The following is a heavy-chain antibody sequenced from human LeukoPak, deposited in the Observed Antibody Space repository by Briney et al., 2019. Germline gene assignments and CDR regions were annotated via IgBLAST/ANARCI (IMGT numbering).Heavy chain of an antibody. CDR3: ARVSSGWSYFDY. D-gene: IGHD6-19*01. CDR2: INPNSGGT. J-gene: IGHJ4*02. CDR1: GYTFTGYY. V-gene: IGHV1-2*02. Sequence: ASVKASCKASGYTFTGYYMHWVRQAPGQGLEWMGWINPNSGGTNYAQKFQGRVTMTRDTSISTAYMELSRLRSDDTAVYYCARVSSGWSYFDYWGQGTLVTVSS.